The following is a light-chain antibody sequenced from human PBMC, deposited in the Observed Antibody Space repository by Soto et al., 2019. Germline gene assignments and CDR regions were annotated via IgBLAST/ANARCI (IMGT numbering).Light chain of an antibody. Sequence: EIVLTQSPGTLSLSPGERATLSCRASQSVSSYLAWYQQKRGQPPRLLIYDASNRATGIPDRFSGSGSGTDFTLTISFLEPEDFAVYYCQQRSNLPLTFGGGTKVEIK. CDR3: QQRSNLPLT. CDR1: QSVSSY. J-gene: IGKJ4*01. V-gene: IGKV3-11*01. CDR2: DAS.